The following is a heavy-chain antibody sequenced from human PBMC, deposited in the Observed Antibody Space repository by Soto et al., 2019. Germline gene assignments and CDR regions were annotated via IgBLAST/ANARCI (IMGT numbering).Heavy chain of an antibody. CDR1: GYTFTSYD. CDR3: ARGGDYDFWSVYLGRYYYYGMDV. J-gene: IGHJ6*02. Sequence: ASVKVSCKASGYTFTSYDINWVRQATGQGLEWMGWMNPNSGNTGYAQKFQGRVTMTRNTSISTAYMELSSLRSEDTAVYYCARGGDYDFWSVYLGRYYYYGMDVWGQGTTVTVSS. D-gene: IGHD3-3*01. V-gene: IGHV1-8*01. CDR2: MNPNSGNT.